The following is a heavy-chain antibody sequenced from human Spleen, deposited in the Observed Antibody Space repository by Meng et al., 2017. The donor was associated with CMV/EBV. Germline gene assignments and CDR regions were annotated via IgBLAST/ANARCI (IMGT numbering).Heavy chain of an antibody. J-gene: IGHJ5*02. CDR3: SKGALRFLDWAPHNWFDP. CDR2: ISSHNTYI. D-gene: IGHD3-3*01. Sequence: GESLKISCVGSRLTFSSYTMSWVRQAPGKGLEWVASISSHNTYIFYGDSVKGRFTISRDDAKNSLYLQMNSLRAEDTAVYYCSKGALRFLDWAPHNWFDPWGQGTLVTVSS. V-gene: IGHV3-21*04. CDR1: RLTFSSYT.